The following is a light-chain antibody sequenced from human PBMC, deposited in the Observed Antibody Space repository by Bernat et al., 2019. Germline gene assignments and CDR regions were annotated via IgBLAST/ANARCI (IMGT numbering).Light chain of an antibody. V-gene: IGLV1-44*01. CDR1: SSNIGSNT. CDR2: NNN. Sequence: QSVLTQPPSASGTPGQRVTISCSGRSSNIGSNTVNWYQQLPGTAPKLLMYNNNQRPSGVPDRFSGSKSGTSASLAISGLQSEDEADYYCSAWDDSLTSHVFGTGTKVTLL. CDR3: SAWDDSLTSHV. J-gene: IGLJ1*01.